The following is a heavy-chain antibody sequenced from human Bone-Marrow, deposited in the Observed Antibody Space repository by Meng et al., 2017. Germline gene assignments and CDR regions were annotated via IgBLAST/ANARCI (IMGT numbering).Heavy chain of an antibody. V-gene: IGHV6-1*01. Sequence: QVQLQQAGPGLVKPSQTRSRTCAIAGDSVSSNSAAWHWIRQSPSRGLEWLGRTYYRSKWYTDYAVSVKSRITINPDTSKNQFSLQLNSVTPEDTAVYYCARGDYSSSPSFWGQGTLVTVSS. CDR3: ARGDYSSSPSF. CDR2: TYYRSKWYT. D-gene: IGHD3-22*01. J-gene: IGHJ4*02. CDR1: GDSVSSNSAA.